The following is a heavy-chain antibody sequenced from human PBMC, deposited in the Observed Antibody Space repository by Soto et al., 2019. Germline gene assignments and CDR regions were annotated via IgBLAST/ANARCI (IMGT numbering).Heavy chain of an antibody. CDR2: INHSGST. CDR1: GGSFSGYY. J-gene: IGHJ4*02. Sequence: SETLSLTCAVYGGSFSGYYWSWIRQPPGKGLEWIGEINHSGSTNYNPSLKSRVTISVDTSKNQFSLKLSSVTAADTAVYYCARVTFSYAGDYWGQGTLVTVS. CDR3: ARVTFSYAGDY. V-gene: IGHV4-34*01. D-gene: IGHD1-26*01.